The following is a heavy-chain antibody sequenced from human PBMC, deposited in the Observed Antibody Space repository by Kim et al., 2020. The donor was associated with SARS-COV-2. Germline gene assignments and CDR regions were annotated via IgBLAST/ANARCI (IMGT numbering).Heavy chain of an antibody. Sequence: YAAPVKGRFTISRDDSKNTLYLQMNSLKTEDTAVYYCTTDGDGSGSQIDYWGQGTLVTVSS. J-gene: IGHJ4*02. V-gene: IGHV3-15*01. CDR3: TTDGDGSGSQIDY. D-gene: IGHD3-10*01.